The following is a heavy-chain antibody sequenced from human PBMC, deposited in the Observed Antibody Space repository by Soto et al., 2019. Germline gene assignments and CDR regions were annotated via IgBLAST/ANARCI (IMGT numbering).Heavy chain of an antibody. D-gene: IGHD1-26*01. CDR2: ISGSGGST. CDR1: GFTFSSYA. J-gene: IGHJ5*02. V-gene: IGHV3-23*01. Sequence: PGGSLRLSCAASGFTFSSYAMGWVRQAPGKGLEWVSAISGSGGSTYYADSVKGRFTISRDNSKNTLYLQMNSLRAEDTAVYYCAKDRYLLSGFDPWGQGTLVTVSS. CDR3: AKDRYLLSGFDP.